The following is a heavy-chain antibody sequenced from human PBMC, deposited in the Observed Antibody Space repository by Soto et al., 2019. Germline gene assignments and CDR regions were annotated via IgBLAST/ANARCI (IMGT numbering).Heavy chain of an antibody. CDR3: AKMEGMDPWAYSFDY. CDR1: GFTFSDFA. J-gene: IGHJ4*02. CDR2: IYGGGNGP. Sequence: EVQVLESGGGLVQPGGSLRLSCAATGFTFSDFAMSWVRQAPGKGLEWVSRIYGGGNGPHYADSVKGRVTISRDNSKNTMYMQMNRPGAEDTAVCDCAKMEGMDPWAYSFDYWGQGTRVTVSS. D-gene: IGHD2-2*03. V-gene: IGHV3-23*01.